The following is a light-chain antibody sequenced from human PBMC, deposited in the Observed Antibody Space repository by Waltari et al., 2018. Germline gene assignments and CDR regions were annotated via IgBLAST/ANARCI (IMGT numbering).Light chain of an antibody. Sequence: DVVMTQSPLSLSVTLGQPASISCRSSQSLVYSDGNTYLNWFQQRPGQTPSRLIYKVSKRDSGVPDRFSGRGSGTDFTLKISRVGADDVGVYDCMQGTHWPPAFGPGPRADIE. J-gene: IGKJ3*01. CDR3: MQGTHWPPA. CDR2: KVS. V-gene: IGKV2-30*01. CDR1: QSLVYSDGNTY.